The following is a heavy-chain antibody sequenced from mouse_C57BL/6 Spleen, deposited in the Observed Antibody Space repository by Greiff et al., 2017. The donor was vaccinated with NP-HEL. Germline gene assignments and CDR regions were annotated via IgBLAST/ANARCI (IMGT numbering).Heavy chain of an antibody. D-gene: IGHD3-3*01. J-gene: IGHJ4*01. Sequence: EVHLVESGPGLVKPSQSLSLTCSVTGYSITSGYYWNWIRQFPGNKLEWMGYISYDGSNNYNPSLKNRISITRDTSKNQFFLKLNSVTTEDTATYYCARDPGTSYAMDYWGQGTSVTVSS. V-gene: IGHV3-6*01. CDR1: GYSITSGYY. CDR2: ISYDGSN. CDR3: ARDPGTSYAMDY.